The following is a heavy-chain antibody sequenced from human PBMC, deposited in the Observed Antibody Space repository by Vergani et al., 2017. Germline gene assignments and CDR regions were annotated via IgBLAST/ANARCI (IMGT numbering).Heavy chain of an antibody. V-gene: IGHV1-2*02. Sequence: QVQLVQSGAEVKKPGASVKVSCKASGYTFTGYYMHWVRQAPGQGLEWMGWINPNSGGTNYAQKFQGRVTMTRDTSISTAYMELSRLRSDDTAVYYCARESWVVRGSDYYYYMDVWGKGTTVTVSS. J-gene: IGHJ6*03. D-gene: IGHD3-10*01. CDR2: INPNSGGT. CDR3: ARESWVVRGSDYYYYMDV. CDR1: GYTFTGYY.